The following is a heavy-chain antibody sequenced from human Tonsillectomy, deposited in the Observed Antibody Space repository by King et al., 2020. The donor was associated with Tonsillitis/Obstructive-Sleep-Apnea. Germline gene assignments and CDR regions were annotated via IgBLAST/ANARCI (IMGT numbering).Heavy chain of an antibody. CDR3: ARYSTSFFENWNNDFYYYYMDV. V-gene: IGHV7-4-1*02. J-gene: IGHJ6*03. D-gene: IGHD1/OR15-1a*01. CDR1: GYTFTNYG. Sequence: VQLVQSGSELKKPGASVKVSCKASGYTFTNYGLNWVRQAPGQGLEWMGWINTNTGNPTYAQGFTGRFVFSLDTSVGTAYLQISSLKAEDTAVYHCARYSTSFFENWNNDFYYYYMDVWGKGTTVTVSS. CDR2: INTNTGNP.